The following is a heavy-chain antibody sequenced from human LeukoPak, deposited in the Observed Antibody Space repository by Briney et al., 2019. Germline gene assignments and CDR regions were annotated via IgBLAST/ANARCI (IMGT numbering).Heavy chain of an antibody. J-gene: IGHJ4*02. CDR2: INPNSGGT. CDR3: ARGSVGARSNYVGARHYYFDY. V-gene: IGHV1-2*04. Sequence: AASVKVSCKASGYTFTGYYMHWVRQAPGQGLEWMGWINPNSGGTNYAQKFQGWVTMTRDTSINTAYMELSRLKSDDTAVYYCARGSVGARSNYVGARHYYFDYWGQGTLVTVSS. D-gene: IGHD4-11*01. CDR1: GYTFTGYY.